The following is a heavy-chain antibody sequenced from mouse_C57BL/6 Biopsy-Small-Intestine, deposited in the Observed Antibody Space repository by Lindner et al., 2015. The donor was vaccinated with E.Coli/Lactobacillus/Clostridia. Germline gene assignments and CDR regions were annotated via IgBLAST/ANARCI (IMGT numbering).Heavy chain of an antibody. V-gene: IGHV14-4*02. J-gene: IGHJ3*01. CDR3: ASDYCSGSTCYLNYWFDP. CDR1: GYTFNGYY. CDR2: ISANTGDA. D-gene: IGHD2-1*01. Sequence: SVKVSCKASGYTFNGYYMHWLRQAPGQGLEWMGWISANTGDANYARQFQGRVTMTRDTSINTTYMELSRLTSDDTAVYYCASDYCSGSTCYLNYWFDPWGQGTLVTVS.